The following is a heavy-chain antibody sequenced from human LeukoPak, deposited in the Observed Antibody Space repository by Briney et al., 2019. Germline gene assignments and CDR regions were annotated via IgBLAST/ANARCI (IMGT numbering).Heavy chain of an antibody. Sequence: TSETLSLTCTVSGGSISSYYWSWIRQPPGKGLEWIGYIYYSGSTNYNPSLKSRVTISVDTSKNQFSLKLSSVTAADTAGYYCARDRYLLDAFDIWGQGTMVTVSS. CDR2: IYYSGST. CDR1: GGSISSYY. J-gene: IGHJ3*02. D-gene: IGHD3-16*02. CDR3: ARDRYLLDAFDI. V-gene: IGHV4-59*01.